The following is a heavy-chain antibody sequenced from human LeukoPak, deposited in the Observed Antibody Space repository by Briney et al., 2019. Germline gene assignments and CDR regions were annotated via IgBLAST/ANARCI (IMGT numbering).Heavy chain of an antibody. CDR1: GYSFSNYW. Sequence: GESLKISCKGSGYSFSNYWIAWVRRMPGKGLEWMGIIFPADSDTRYSPSPQGQVTISVAKSINTTYLKWSSLKASDSAMYYCARPPGVGATSFDYWGQGTLVTVSS. CDR3: ARPPGVGATSFDY. D-gene: IGHD1-26*01. J-gene: IGHJ4*02. CDR2: IFPADSDT. V-gene: IGHV5-51*01.